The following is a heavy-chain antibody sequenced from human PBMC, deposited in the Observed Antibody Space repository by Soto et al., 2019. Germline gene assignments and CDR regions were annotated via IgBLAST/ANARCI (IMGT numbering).Heavy chain of an antibody. CDR1: GYTFTSYD. CDR2: MNPNSGNT. Sequence: ASVKVSCKASGYTFTSYDINWVRQATGQGLEWMGWMNPNSGNTGYAQKFQGRVTMTRNTSISTAYMELSSLRSEDTAVYYCATPNYDFWSGYYTWQYGDVFYIWGQGTMVPVS. CDR3: ATPNYDFWSGYYTWQYGDVFYI. J-gene: IGHJ3*02. V-gene: IGHV1-8*01. D-gene: IGHD3-3*01.